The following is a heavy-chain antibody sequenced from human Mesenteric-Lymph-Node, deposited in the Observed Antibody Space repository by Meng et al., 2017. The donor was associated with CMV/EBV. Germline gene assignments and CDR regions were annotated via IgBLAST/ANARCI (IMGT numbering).Heavy chain of an antibody. CDR3: TGDSVSNPNLDY. CDR2: IYRGDNT. CDR1: GFNVRDKY. J-gene: IGHJ4*02. D-gene: IGHD3-10*01. Sequence: VHLVGCGGGLVQPGGYLGLSCAASGFNVRDKYMSWVRQAPGKGLEWVCIIYRGDNTYYIDSVKDRFTVSRDDSRNTMYLQMNSLRVEDTAVYYCTGDSVSNPNLDYWGQGTLVTVSS. V-gene: IGHV3-66*01.